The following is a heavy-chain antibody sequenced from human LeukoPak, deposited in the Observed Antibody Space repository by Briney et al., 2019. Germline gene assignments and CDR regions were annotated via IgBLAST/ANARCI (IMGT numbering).Heavy chain of an antibody. V-gene: IGHV3-9*01. D-gene: IGHD6-13*01. J-gene: IGHJ4*02. CDR1: GFTFDDYA. Sequence: GGSLRLSCAASGFTFDDYAMHWVRQAPGKGLEWVSGISWNSGSIGYADSVKGRFTISRDNAKNSLYLQMNSLRAEDTAVYYCARDTLGAAAGHFDYWGQGTLVTVSS. CDR2: ISWNSGSI. CDR3: ARDTLGAAAGHFDY.